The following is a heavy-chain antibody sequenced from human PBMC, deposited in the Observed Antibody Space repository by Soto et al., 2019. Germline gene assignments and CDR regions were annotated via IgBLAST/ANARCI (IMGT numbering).Heavy chain of an antibody. D-gene: IGHD2-2*01. J-gene: IGHJ4*02. CDR2: INPSGGDI. Sequence: QVQLVQSGAEVKKPGASVKVSCKASGYTFTSYYIHWVRQAPGQGLEWMGIINPSGGDITYAQKFQGRVTMTRDTSTSTVYMELSNLRSEDTAVYYCGRDGGYQRFDFWGQGALVTVSS. V-gene: IGHV1-46*03. CDR3: GRDGGYQRFDF. CDR1: GYTFTSYY.